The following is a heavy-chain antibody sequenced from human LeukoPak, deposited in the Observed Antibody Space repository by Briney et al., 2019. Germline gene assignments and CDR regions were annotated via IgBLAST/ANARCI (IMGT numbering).Heavy chain of an antibody. D-gene: IGHD6-19*01. Sequence: QPGGSLRLSCAASGFTFSNYAMHWVRQPPGKGLEWVAVISYDGSNKYYADSVKGRFTISRDNSKNTLYLQMNSLRAEDTAVYYCARDGSGWYGDPRRSFDYWGQGTLVTVSS. CDR2: ISYDGSNK. CDR1: GFTFSNYA. CDR3: ARDGSGWYGDPRRSFDY. J-gene: IGHJ4*02. V-gene: IGHV3-30*04.